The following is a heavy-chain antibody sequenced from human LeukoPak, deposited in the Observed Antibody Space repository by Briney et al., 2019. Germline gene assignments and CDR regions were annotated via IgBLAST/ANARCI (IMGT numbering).Heavy chain of an antibody. V-gene: IGHV3-7*01. Sequence: GGSLRLSCAASGFPFHNYWMTRVRQAPGKGLEWVAQVNQDGSEAHYADSVKARFTISRDNAKSSVSLQMNSLRAEDTAVYYCVRDGGVSGYDLLDYWGQGTLVTVSS. CDR3: VRDGGVSGYDLLDY. J-gene: IGHJ4*02. CDR2: VNQDGSEA. CDR1: GFPFHNYW. D-gene: IGHD5-12*01.